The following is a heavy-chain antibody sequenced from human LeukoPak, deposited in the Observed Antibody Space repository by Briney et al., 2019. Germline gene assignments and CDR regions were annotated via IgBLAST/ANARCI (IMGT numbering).Heavy chain of an antibody. D-gene: IGHD2-21*01. J-gene: IGHJ4*01. CDR3: AKIGGDSDH. Sequence: SETLSLTCTVSGGSISGHFWSWVRQPPGKGLEWIGHIYYSGSTTYNPSLKSRVTISVDTSKNQFSLKVSSVTAADTAVYFCAKIGGDSDHWGHGTLVTVSS. CDR2: IYYSGST. V-gene: IGHV4-59*08. CDR1: GGSISGHF.